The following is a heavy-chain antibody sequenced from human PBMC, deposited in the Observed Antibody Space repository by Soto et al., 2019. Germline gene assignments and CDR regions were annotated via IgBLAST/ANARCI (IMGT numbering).Heavy chain of an antibody. D-gene: IGHD6-6*01. CDR1: GFTFSDYY. Sequence: PGGSLRLSCAASGFTFSDYYMSWIRQAPGKGLEWVSYISSSGSTIYYADSVKVRFTISRDNAKNSLYLQMNSLRAEDTAVYYCARLPSSIAAETRIYWGQGTLVTVSS. V-gene: IGHV3-11*01. CDR2: ISSSGSTI. J-gene: IGHJ4*02. CDR3: ARLPSSIAAETRIY.